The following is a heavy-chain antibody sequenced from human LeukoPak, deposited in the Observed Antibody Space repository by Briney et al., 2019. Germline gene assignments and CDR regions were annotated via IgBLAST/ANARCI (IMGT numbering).Heavy chain of an antibody. CDR3: ARQNWNFDF. CDR1: GYSINSGYH. Sequence: PSETLSLTCVVFGYSINSGYHWGWIRQPPGRGLEWIGSIHRSGSTYYNPSLKGRVTISVDTPKNHFSLRLSSVTAADTAVYYCARQNWNFDFWGQGTLVTVSS. D-gene: IGHD1-1*01. V-gene: IGHV4-38-2*01. CDR2: IHRSGST. J-gene: IGHJ4*02.